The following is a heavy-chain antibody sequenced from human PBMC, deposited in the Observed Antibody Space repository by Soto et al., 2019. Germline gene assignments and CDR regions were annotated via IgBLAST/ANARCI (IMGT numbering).Heavy chain of an antibody. CDR1: GGSVRSGRYY. Sequence: SETLSLTCTVSGGSVRSGRYYWSWIRQPPGKGLEWIGYVFYSGSTRYNPSLNSRVTISVDTSKNQFSLKLTSVAAADTAMYYCARVPLPSVAVADVYHFDYWGQGNLVTVSS. V-gene: IGHV4-61*01. CDR3: ARVPLPSVAVADVYHFDY. CDR2: VFYSGST. J-gene: IGHJ4*02. D-gene: IGHD6-19*01.